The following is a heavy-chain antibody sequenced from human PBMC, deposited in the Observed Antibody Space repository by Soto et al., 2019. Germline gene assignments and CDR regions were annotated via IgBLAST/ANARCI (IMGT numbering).Heavy chain of an antibody. Sequence: GGSLRLSCAASGFTFSNAWMSWVRQAPGKGLAWVSRIKSITDGGTTDYAAPVKGSLTISRDDSKNTLYLQMNSRETEETAVYNSTTRPYNWNSVLSLGAFDIWGQGTMVTVSS. CDR1: GFTFSNAW. D-gene: IGHD1-7*01. J-gene: IGHJ3*02. CDR2: IKSITDGGTT. V-gene: IGHV3-15*01. CDR3: TTRPYNWNSVLSLGAFDI.